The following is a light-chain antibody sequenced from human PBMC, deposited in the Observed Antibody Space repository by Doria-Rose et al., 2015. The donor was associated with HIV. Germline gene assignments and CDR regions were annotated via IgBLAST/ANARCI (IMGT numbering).Light chain of an antibody. Sequence: SVGDRITITCRASQNIGGYLNWYQQKLGKAPKFLIYTASNLQSGVPSRFSGSGSGTDFTLTISSLQPEDFATYFCQQSFSTPRTFGQGTKLEIK. V-gene: IGKV1-39*01. J-gene: IGKJ2*01. CDR3: QQSFSTPRT. CDR2: TAS. CDR1: QNIGGY.